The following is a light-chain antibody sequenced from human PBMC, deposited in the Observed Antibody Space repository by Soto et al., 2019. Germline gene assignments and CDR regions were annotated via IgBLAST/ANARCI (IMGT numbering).Light chain of an antibody. CDR2: EVS. Sequence: QSALTQPASVSGSPGQSITISCRRTSSDIGADDLVSSYQQHPGRAPKLIIYEVSHRFSGLSYRFSGSKSGNTASLTISGLQAEDEGDYYCTSFAPGRIDVFGSGTKVTVL. J-gene: IGLJ1*01. CDR3: TSFAPGRIDV. V-gene: IGLV2-14*03. CDR1: SSDIGADDL.